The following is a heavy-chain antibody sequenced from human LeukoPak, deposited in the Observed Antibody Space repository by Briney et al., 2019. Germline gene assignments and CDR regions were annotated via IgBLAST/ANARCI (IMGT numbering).Heavy chain of an antibody. D-gene: IGHD1-1*01. CDR2: IYSGGST. CDR1: GFTFSSYA. CDR3: ARGTTGTTPDDAFDI. V-gene: IGHV3-53*01. Sequence: GGSLRLSCAASGFTFSSYAMSWVRQAPGKGLEWVSVIYSGGSTYYADSVKGRFTISRDNSKNTLHPQMNSLRAEDTAVYYCARGTTGTTPDDAFDIWGQGTMVTVSS. J-gene: IGHJ3*02.